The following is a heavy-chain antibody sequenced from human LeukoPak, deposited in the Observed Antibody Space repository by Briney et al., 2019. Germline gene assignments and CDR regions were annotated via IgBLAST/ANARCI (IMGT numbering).Heavy chain of an antibody. V-gene: IGHV3-21*01. J-gene: IGHJ5*02. CDR2: ISSSSSYI. D-gene: IGHD4-17*01. CDR1: GFTFSSYS. CDR3: ARGSDGDYVGWFDP. Sequence: GRSLRLSCAASGFTFSSYSMNWVRQAPGKGLEWVSSISSSSSYIYYADSVKGRFTISRDNAKNSLYLQMNSLRAEDTAVYYCARGSDGDYVGWFDPWGQGTLVTVSS.